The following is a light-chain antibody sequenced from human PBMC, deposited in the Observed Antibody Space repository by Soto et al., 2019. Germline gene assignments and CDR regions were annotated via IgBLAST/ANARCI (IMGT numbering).Light chain of an antibody. J-gene: IGLJ1*01. CDR2: DVS. Sequence: QSVLTQPRSVSGSPGQSVTISCTGTSSDVGGYNYVSWYQQYPGKAPKLMIYDVSKRPSGVPDRFSGSKSGNTASLTITGLQAEDEADYYCCSCAGRYAYVFGTGTKSTDL. V-gene: IGLV2-11*01. CDR1: SSDVGGYNY. CDR3: CSCAGRYAYV.